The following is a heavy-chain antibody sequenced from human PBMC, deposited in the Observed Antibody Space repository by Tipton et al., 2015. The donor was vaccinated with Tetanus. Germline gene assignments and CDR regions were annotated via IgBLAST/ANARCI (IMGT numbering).Heavy chain of an antibody. CDR1: GYTFTGYY. D-gene: IGHD3-10*01. CDR2: INPNSGGT. V-gene: IGHV1-2*02. Sequence: QSGPEVKKPGASVKVSCKASGYTFTGYYMHWVRQAPGQGLEWMGWINPNSGGTNYAQKFQGRVTMTRDTSISTAYMELSRLRSDDTAVYYCARSGEVSALWFGELILSYYDYYGMDVWGQGTTVTVSS. CDR3: ARSGEVSALWFGELILSYYDYYGMDV. J-gene: IGHJ6*02.